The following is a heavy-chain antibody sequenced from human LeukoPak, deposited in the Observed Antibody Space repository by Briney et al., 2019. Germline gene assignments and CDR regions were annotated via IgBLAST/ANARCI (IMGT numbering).Heavy chain of an antibody. CDR1: GYTFTGYY. CDR3: ARDLNDILTGSYNWFDP. Sequence: ASVKVSCKASGYTFTGYYMHWVRQAPGQGLEWMGWINPNSGGTNYAQKFQGRVTMTRDTSIGTAYMELSRLRSDDTAVYCCARDLNDILTGSYNWFDPWGQGTLVTVSS. D-gene: IGHD3-9*01. V-gene: IGHV1-2*02. CDR2: INPNSGGT. J-gene: IGHJ5*02.